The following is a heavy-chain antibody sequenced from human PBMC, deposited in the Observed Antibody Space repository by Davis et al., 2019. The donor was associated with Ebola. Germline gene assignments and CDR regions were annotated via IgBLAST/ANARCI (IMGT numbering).Heavy chain of an antibody. D-gene: IGHD3-3*01. J-gene: IGHJ4*02. Sequence: ASVKVSCKASGYTFTSYGISWVRQAPGQGLEWMGWISAYNGNTNYAQKLQGRVTMTTDTSTSTAYMELRSLRSDDTAVYYCARRPPVGSMTIFGVAFDYWGQGTLVTVSS. V-gene: IGHV1-18*01. CDR3: ARRPPVGSMTIFGVAFDY. CDR2: ISAYNGNT. CDR1: GYTFTSYG.